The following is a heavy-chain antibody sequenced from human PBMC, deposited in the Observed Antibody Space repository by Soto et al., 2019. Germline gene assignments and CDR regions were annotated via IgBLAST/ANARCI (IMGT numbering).Heavy chain of an antibody. CDR3: ARAGYDSYDSSGYYH. J-gene: IGHJ5*02. Sequence: ASVKVSCKASGYTFTSYDINWLRQATGQGLEWMGWINANSGNTNYAQKLQGRVTMTTDTSTSTAYMELRSLRSDDTAVYYCARAGYDSYDSSGYYHWGQGTLVTVSS. CDR1: GYTFTSYD. V-gene: IGHV1-18*01. D-gene: IGHD3-22*01. CDR2: INANSGNT.